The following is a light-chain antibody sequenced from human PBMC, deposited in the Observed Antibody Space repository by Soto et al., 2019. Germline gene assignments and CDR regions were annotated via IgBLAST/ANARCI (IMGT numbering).Light chain of an antibody. CDR2: GAS. CDR3: QLYGSSPPT. Sequence: EIVLTQSPGTLSLSPGERATLSCRASQSVSSSYLAWYQQKPGQAPRLLIYGASSRATGIPDRFSGSGSGTEFPVTISSLQCEHRGQCCFQLYGSSPPTVGGGTEAQLK. V-gene: IGKV3-20*01. J-gene: IGKJ4*01. CDR1: QSVSSSY.